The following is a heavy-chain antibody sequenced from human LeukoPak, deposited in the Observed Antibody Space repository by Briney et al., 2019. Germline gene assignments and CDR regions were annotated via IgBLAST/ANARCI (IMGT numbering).Heavy chain of an antibody. Sequence: SETLSLTCTVSGGSISSSSYYWGWIRQPPGKGLEWIGSIYYSGSTYYNPSLKSRVTISLDTSRSQFSLKLTSVTAADAAVYYCARDRRREGVHAFDVWGRGTMVTVSS. CDR1: GGSISSSSYY. CDR2: IYYSGST. J-gene: IGHJ3*01. V-gene: IGHV4-39*07. D-gene: IGHD3-3*01. CDR3: ARDRRREGVHAFDV.